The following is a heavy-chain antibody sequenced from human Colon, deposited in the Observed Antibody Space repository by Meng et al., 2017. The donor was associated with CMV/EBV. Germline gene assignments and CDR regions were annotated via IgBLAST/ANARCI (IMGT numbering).Heavy chain of an antibody. CDR2: IFSGGSP. J-gene: IGHJ4*02. Sequence: SETLSLTCTVSGDSISSYYWTWIRQSPGRGLEFIGHIFSGGSPNYSPSLNRRVTITQDMFKNQFSLKLTSVTAADTATYYCARDFSSYFDYWGQGILVTVSS. CDR3: ARDFSSYFDY. D-gene: IGHD6-13*01. CDR1: GDSISSYY. V-gene: IGHV4-59*01.